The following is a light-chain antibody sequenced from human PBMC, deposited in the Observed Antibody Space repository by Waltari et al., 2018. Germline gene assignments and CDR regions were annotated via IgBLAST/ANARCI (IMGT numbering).Light chain of an antibody. Sequence: IMLPQSPATLALSPGESTTISCRASQSSSRYLAWYQQKPGQAPRLLIYVASTRATGIPDMFSGSGSGTDFSLTISGLVPEDSAVYYCQHHFRLPATFGQGTKVEIK. J-gene: IGKJ1*01. CDR2: VAS. CDR3: QHHFRLPAT. CDR1: QSSSRY. V-gene: IGKV3-20*01.